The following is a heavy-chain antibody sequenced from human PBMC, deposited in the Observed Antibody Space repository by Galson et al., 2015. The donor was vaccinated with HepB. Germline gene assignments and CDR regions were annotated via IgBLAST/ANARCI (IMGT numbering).Heavy chain of an antibody. J-gene: IGHJ2*01. CDR2: LYYSERA. CDR3: ARQPYTNGWFYWYFDL. CDR1: GGSISSSIYY. V-gene: IGHV4-39*01. D-gene: IGHD6-19*01. Sequence: ATLSLTCTVSGGSISSSIYYWGWIRQTPGKGLEWIGSLYYSERAFYNPSRMSRVTISVDRSKKQFSLRLTSVTAADTSLYYCARQPYTNGWFYWYFDLWGRGTLVTVSS.